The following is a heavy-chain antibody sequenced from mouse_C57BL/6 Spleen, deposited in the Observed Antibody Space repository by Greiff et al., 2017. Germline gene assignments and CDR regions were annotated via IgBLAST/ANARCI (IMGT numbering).Heavy chain of an antibody. V-gene: IGHV14-3*01. J-gene: IGHJ1*03. Sequence: EVQLQQSVAELVRPGASVKLSCTASGFNIKNTYMHWVKQRPEQGLEWIGRIDPANGNTKYARKFQGKATITADTSSNTAYLQLSSLTSEDTAIYYCARGDYYGSSYYWYFDVWGTGTTVTVSS. CDR2: IDPANGNT. CDR3: ARGDYYGSSYYWYFDV. CDR1: GFNIKNTY. D-gene: IGHD1-1*01.